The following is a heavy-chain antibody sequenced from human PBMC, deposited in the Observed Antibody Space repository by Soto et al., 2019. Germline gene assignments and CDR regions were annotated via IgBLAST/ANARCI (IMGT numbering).Heavy chain of an antibody. D-gene: IGHD3-10*01. Sequence: QVQLVQSGAEVKKPGASVKVSCKASGYTFTSYGISWVRQAPGQGLEWMGWISAYNGNTNYAQKLQGRVTMTTDTYTSTAYIELRSLRSDDTAVYYCARSKLPPLGFGVSWFDPWGQGTLVTVSS. J-gene: IGHJ5*02. CDR3: ARSKLPPLGFGVSWFDP. V-gene: IGHV1-18*01. CDR1: GYTFTSYG. CDR2: ISAYNGNT.